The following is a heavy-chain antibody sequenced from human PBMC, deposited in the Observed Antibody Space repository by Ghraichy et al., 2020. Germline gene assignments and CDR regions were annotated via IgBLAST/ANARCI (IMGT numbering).Heavy chain of an antibody. CDR2: INPSGGST. Sequence: ASVKVSCKASGYTFTSYYMHWVRQAPGQGLEWMGIINPSGGSTSYAQKFQGRVTMTRDTSTSTVYMELSSLRSEDTAVYYCARDRGGGGSYGSGMDVWGQGTTVTVSS. CDR1: GYTFTSYY. V-gene: IGHV1-46*01. CDR3: ARDRGGGGSYGSGMDV. D-gene: IGHD1-26*01. J-gene: IGHJ6*02.